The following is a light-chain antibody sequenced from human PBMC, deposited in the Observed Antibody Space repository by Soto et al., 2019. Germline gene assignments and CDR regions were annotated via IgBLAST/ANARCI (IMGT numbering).Light chain of an antibody. CDR1: QSVSSSY. J-gene: IGKJ1*01. V-gene: IGKV3-20*01. CDR3: QQYGSPTWT. CDR2: GAS. Sequence: EIVLTQSPGTLSLSPGERATLSCRASQSVSSSYLAWYQQKPGQAPRLLNYGASSRATGIPDRFSGSGSGTDFTLTISRLEPEDFAVYYCQQYGSPTWTFGQGTKVDIK.